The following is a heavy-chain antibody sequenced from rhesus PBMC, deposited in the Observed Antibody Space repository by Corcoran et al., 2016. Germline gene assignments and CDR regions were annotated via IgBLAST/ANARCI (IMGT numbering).Heavy chain of an antibody. CDR2: INGNSGNS. V-gene: IGHV4-80*01. D-gene: IGHD4-4*01. J-gene: IGHJ4*01. CDR1: GASLSSYL. Sequence: QVQLQESGPGLVKPSETLSLTCAVSGASLSSYLWSWVRQPPGKGLEWIGEINGNSGNSYYNPSLKSRVTISKDASKNQFSLKLSSVTAADTAVYYCARSGYGSGGVYWGQGVLVTVSS. CDR3: ARSGYGSGGVY.